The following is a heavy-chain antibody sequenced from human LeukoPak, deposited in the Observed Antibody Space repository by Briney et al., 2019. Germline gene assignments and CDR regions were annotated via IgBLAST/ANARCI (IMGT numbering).Heavy chain of an antibody. CDR3: AKDSGGDQYYFDY. CDR2: ISYDGSNK. V-gene: IGHV3-30*18. Sequence: PGGSLRLSCAASGFTFSNYGMHWVRQAPGKGLEWVAVISYDGSNKYYADSVKGRFTISRDNSKNTLYLQMNSLRAEDTAVYYCAKDSGGDQYYFDYWGQGTLVTVSS. CDR1: GFTFSNYG. D-gene: IGHD2-21*02. J-gene: IGHJ4*02.